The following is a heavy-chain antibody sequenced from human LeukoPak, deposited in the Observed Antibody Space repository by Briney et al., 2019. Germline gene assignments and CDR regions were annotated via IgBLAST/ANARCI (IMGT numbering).Heavy chain of an antibody. V-gene: IGHV3-7*01. CDR3: ARAPYSGGWYLMY. CDR2: IRQGGNEQ. J-gene: IGHJ4*02. CDR1: GFTFSSYW. Sequence: GGSLRLSCAASGFTFSSYWMTWVRQAPGKGLEWVANIRQGGNEQYYMDSVKGRFTISRDNAKNSLFLQMNSLTAEDTAVYYCARAPYSGGWYLMYWGQGTLVTVSS. D-gene: IGHD6-19*01.